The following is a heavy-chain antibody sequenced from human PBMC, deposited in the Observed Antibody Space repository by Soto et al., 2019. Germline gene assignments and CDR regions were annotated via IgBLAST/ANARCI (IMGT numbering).Heavy chain of an antibody. Sequence: EVQLLESGGGLVQPGGSLRLSCAASGFTFSSYAMSWVRQAPGKGLEWVSAISGSGGSTYYADSVKGRFTISRDNSKNTLYLQMSSLTAEDSGLYYCTRYLDFWGQGTLVTVSS. CDR1: GFTFSSYA. CDR2: ISGSGGST. V-gene: IGHV3-23*01. J-gene: IGHJ4*02. D-gene: IGHD2-15*01. CDR3: TRYLDF.